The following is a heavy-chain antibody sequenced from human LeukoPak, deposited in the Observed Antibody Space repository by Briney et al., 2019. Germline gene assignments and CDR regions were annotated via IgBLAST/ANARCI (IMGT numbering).Heavy chain of an antibody. CDR1: GITFSSYG. J-gene: IGHJ4*02. D-gene: IGHD4-17*01. Sequence: GGTLRLSCAASGITFSSYGMSWVRQAPGKGLEWVSSISSTGGTTYYADSVKGRFTISRDNAKNTLYLQMNSLRAEDTAVYYCARGYGDHLDYWGQGTLVTVSS. V-gene: IGHV3-23*01. CDR3: ARGYGDHLDY. CDR2: ISSTGGTT.